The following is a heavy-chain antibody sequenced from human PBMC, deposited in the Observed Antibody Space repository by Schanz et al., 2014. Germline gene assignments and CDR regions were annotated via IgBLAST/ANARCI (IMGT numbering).Heavy chain of an antibody. J-gene: IGHJ5*02. Sequence: EVQLLESGGGLVQPGGSLRLSCAASGFTFSSYSMHWVRQAPGKGLEWVSYISSSSSTRYYADSVKGRFTISRDNAKNTLYLQMNSLRAEDTAVYYCARPALWFGDNCFDPWGQGTLVTVSS. V-gene: IGHV3-48*01. CDR2: ISSSSSTR. CDR1: GFTFSSYS. D-gene: IGHD3-10*01. CDR3: ARPALWFGDNCFDP.